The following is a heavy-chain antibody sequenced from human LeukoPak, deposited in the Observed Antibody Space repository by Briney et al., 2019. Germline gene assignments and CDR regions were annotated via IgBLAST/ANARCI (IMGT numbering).Heavy chain of an antibody. Sequence: GGSLRLSCAASGFTFSNFWLHWVRHAPGKGLEWVSRIPSDGSNINYADSVQGRFTISRDNAKNTLYLQMNSLRAEDTAVYYCARGGHSSFDYWGQGALVTVSS. CDR2: IPSDGSNI. CDR3: ARGGHSSFDY. V-gene: IGHV3-74*01. CDR1: GFTFSNFW. J-gene: IGHJ4*02. D-gene: IGHD3-16*01.